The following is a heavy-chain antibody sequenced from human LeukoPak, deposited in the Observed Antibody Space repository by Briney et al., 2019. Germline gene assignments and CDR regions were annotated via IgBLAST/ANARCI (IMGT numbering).Heavy chain of an antibody. J-gene: IGHJ5*02. V-gene: IGHV1-69*05. Sequence: ASVKVSCKASGGSFRSSTFAWVRQAPGRGLEWMGGIIPIFGTANYALEFQGRATITTDESTSTVYMELSSLRSEDTAMYYCARGPLHVALSSGSLKWLDPWGQGSLVTVSS. CDR3: ARGPLHVALSSGSLKWLDP. D-gene: IGHD3-3*01. CDR1: GGSFRSST. CDR2: IIPIFGTA.